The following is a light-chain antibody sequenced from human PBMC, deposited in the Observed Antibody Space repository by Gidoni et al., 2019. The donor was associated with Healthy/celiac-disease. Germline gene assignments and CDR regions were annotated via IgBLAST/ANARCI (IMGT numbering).Light chain of an antibody. CDR3: QQYGSSPIT. CDR1: QSVSSSY. J-gene: IGKJ5*01. V-gene: IGKV3-20*01. Sequence: ESVLTQSPGTLSLSPGERATLSCRASQSVSSSYLAWYQQKPGQAPRLLLYCASSRATGIPDRFSGSGSGTDVTLTIIRLEPEDYAVYYCQQYGSSPITFGQGTRLEIK. CDR2: CAS.